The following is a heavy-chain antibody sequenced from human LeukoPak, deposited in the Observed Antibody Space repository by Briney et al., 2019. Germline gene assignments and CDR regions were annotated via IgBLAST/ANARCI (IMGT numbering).Heavy chain of an antibody. V-gene: IGHV1-69*13. CDR2: IIPIFGTA. Sequence: ASVKVSCKASGGTFSSYAISWVRQAPGQGLEWMGGIIPIFGTANYAQKFQGRVTITADESTSTAYMELSSLRSEDTAVYHCARVDYGGNYGHYYFDYWGQGTLVTVSS. CDR1: GGTFSSYA. CDR3: ARVDYGGNYGHYYFDY. J-gene: IGHJ4*02. D-gene: IGHD4-23*01.